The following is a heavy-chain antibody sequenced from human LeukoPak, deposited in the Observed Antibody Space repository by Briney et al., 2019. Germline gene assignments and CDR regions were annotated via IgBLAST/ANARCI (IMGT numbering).Heavy chain of an antibody. CDR3: ASGIAAADAFDI. CDR2: ISYDGSNK. V-gene: IGHV3-30-3*01. J-gene: IGHJ3*02. Sequence: GRSLRLSCAASGFTFSSYAMHWVRQAPGKGLEWVAVISYDGSNKYYADSVKGRFTISRDNSKNTLYLQMNSLRAEDTAVYHCASGIAAADAFDIWGQGTMVTVSS. CDR1: GFTFSSYA. D-gene: IGHD6-13*01.